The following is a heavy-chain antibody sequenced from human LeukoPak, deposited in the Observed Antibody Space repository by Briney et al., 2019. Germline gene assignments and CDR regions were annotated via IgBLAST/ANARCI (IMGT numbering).Heavy chain of an antibody. J-gene: IGHJ4*02. V-gene: IGHV4-59*08. CDR2: IYYSGST. CDR1: GGSISSYY. Sequence: SETLSLTCTVSGGSISSYYWSWIRQPPGKGLEWIGYIYYSGSTNHNPSLKSRVTISVDTSKNQFSLKLSSVTAADTAVYYCAGQGRSQAFDYWGQGTLVTVSS. D-gene: IGHD3-3*01. CDR3: AGQGRSQAFDY.